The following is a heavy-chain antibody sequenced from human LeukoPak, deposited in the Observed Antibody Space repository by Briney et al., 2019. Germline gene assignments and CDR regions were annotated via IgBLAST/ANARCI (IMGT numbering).Heavy chain of an antibody. J-gene: IGHJ4*02. D-gene: IGHD6-13*01. CDR1: GFTFSSYA. CDR3: AKDRDSSSWYYPPY. CDR2: ISYDGSNK. Sequence: PGGSLRLSCAASGFTFSSYAMHWVRQAPGKGLEWVAVISYDGSNKYYADSVKGRFTISRDNSKNTLYLQMNSLRAEDTAVYYCAKDRDSSSWYYPPYWGQGTLVTVSS. V-gene: IGHV3-30-3*01.